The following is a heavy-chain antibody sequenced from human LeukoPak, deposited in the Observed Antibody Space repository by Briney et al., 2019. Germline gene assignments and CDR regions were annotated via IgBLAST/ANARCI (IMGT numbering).Heavy chain of an antibody. J-gene: IGHJ2*01. CDR3: ARILAVVTGMGYFDL. CDR1: GGTFSSYA. Sequence: GSSVKVSCRASGGTFSSYAISWVRQAPGQWLEWMGRIIPILGIANYAQKFQGRVTITADKSTSTAYMELGSLRSEDTAVYYCARILAVVTGMGYFDLWGRGTLVTVSS. CDR2: IIPILGIA. D-gene: IGHD4-23*01. V-gene: IGHV1-69*04.